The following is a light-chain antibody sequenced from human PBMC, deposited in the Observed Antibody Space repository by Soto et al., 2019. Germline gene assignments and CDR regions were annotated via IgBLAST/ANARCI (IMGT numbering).Light chain of an antibody. Sequence: QAVVTQPPSVSGAPGQRVTISCTGSSSNIGAGYDVHWYQQLPGTAPKLLIYGNSNRPSGVPDRFSGSKSGTSASLAITRLQAEDEADDYCQSYDSSLSAFVVFGGGTKVTVL. CDR3: QSYDSSLSAFVV. J-gene: IGLJ2*01. CDR2: GNS. CDR1: SSNIGAGYD. V-gene: IGLV1-40*01.